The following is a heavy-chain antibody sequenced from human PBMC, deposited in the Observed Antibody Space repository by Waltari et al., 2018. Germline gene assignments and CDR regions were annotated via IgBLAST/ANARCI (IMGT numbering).Heavy chain of an antibody. J-gene: IGHJ4*02. D-gene: IGHD3-16*01. CDR3: AALRGGDY. V-gene: IGHV1-69-2*01. Sequence: VQLVQSGAEVKKPGASVKVSCKASGYTFTGYYMHWVRQAPGQGLEWMGLVDPEDGETIYAEKFQGRVTITADTSTDTAYMELSSLRSEDTAVYYCAALRGGDYWGQGTLVTVSS. CDR1: GYTFTGYY. CDR2: VDPEDGET.